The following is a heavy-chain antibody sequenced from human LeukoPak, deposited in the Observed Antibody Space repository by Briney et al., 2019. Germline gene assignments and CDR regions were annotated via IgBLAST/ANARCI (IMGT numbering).Heavy chain of an antibody. CDR2: IGTAGDT. D-gene: IGHD6-6*01. V-gene: IGHV3-13*04. CDR1: GFTFSTYD. CDR3: ARALRHSSSIFDY. Sequence: PGGSLRLSCAASGFTFSTYDMHWVRQVTGKGLEWVSGIGTAGDTYYLDSVTGRFTISRENAKNSLYLQMNSLRAGDTALYYRARALRHSSSIFDYWGQGTLVTVSS. J-gene: IGHJ4*02.